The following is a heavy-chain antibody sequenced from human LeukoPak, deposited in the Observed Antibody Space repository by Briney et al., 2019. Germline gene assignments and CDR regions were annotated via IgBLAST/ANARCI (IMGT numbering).Heavy chain of an antibody. CDR3: ARDNLRSGYYTNWFDP. Sequence: QPGGSLRLSCAASGFTFSSYAMSWVRQAPGKGLEWVSTFSGTSTNSYADAVKGRVTISRDNSKKSLYLQMNSLRTEDTALYYCARDNLRSGYYTNWFDPWGQGTLVTVSS. CDR2: FSGTSTN. D-gene: IGHD3-3*01. CDR1: GFTFSSYA. J-gene: IGHJ5*02. V-gene: IGHV3-23*01.